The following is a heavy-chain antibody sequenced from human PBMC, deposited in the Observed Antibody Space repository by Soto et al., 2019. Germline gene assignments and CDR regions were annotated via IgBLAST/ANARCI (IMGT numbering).Heavy chain of an antibody. J-gene: IGHJ3*02. CDR1: GGTFSSYA. Sequence: ASVKVSCKASGGTFSSYAISWVRQAPGQGLEWMGGIIPIFGTANYAQKFQGRVTITADESTSTAYMELSSLRSEDTAVYYCAREGYDKNAFDIWGKGKRVTVSS. V-gene: IGHV1-69*13. D-gene: IGHD5-12*01. CDR3: AREGYDKNAFDI. CDR2: IIPIFGTA.